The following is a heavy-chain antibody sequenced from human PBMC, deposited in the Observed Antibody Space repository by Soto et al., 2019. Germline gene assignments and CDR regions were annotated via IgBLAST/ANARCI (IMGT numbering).Heavy chain of an antibody. Sequence: QVQLVQSGAEVKKPGASVKVSCKASGYTFSAYYINWVRQAPGQGLGWMAWLNPNSGGTKITQNFKGRGTMTRDTSIRTAYMELSNLRSDDTAIYYCARGHCSSGSCLSGFDSWGQGTLVTVSS. D-gene: IGHD2-2*01. CDR3: ARGHCSSGSCLSGFDS. V-gene: IGHV1-2*02. CDR1: GYTFSAYY. J-gene: IGHJ5*01. CDR2: LNPNSGGT.